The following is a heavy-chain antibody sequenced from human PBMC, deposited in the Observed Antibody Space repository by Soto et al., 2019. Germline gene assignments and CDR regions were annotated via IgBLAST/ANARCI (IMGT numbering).Heavy chain of an antibody. V-gene: IGHV3-23*01. CDR2: ISGSGGST. CDR1: GLTFSSFA. Sequence: GGSLRLSCAASGLTFSSFAMSWVRQAPGKGLEWVSGISGSGGSTYHADSVKGRFIISRDNSKNMLYLQMNSVRPEDTAVYYCAKGHSSSPSPQYYYYGMGVWGQGTTFTV. CDR3: AKGHSSSPSPQYYYYGMGV. J-gene: IGHJ6*02. D-gene: IGHD6-13*01.